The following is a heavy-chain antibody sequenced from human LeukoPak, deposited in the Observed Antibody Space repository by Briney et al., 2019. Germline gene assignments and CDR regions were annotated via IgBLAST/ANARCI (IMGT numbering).Heavy chain of an antibody. Sequence: KPSETLSLTCTVSGGSISSSSYYWGWIRQPPGKGLERIGSIYYSGSTYYNPSLKSRVTISVDTSKNQFSLKLSSVTAADTAVYYCARLPPLRYGGGWGQGTLVTVSS. CDR3: ARLPPLRYGGG. CDR2: IYYSGST. V-gene: IGHV4-39*01. J-gene: IGHJ4*02. CDR1: GGSISSSSYY. D-gene: IGHD3-9*01.